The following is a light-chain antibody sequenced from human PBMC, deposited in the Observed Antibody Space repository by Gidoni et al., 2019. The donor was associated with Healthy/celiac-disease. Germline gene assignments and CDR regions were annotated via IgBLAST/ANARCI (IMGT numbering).Light chain of an antibody. V-gene: IGKV3-11*01. CDR1: QSVSSY. CDR3: QQRSNWPLT. CDR2: DAS. Sequence: EIVLTQSPATLSLSPGERATLSCRASQSVSSYLAWYQQKPGQAPRLLIYDASSRATGITARFSGSGSGTDFTLTISSLEPEDFAIYYCQQRSNWPLTFGGGTKVETK. J-gene: IGKJ4*01.